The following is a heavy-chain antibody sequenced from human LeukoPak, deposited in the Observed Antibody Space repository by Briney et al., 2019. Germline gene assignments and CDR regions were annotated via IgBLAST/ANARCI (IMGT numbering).Heavy chain of an antibody. Sequence: PGGCLRLSCAASGFTFSSYSMNSVRQARGKGLEWGSSISSSSSYIYFADSVKGRFTISRDNAKNSLYLQMNSLRAEDTAVYYCAREGGSPPGYYYYYMDVWGKGTTVTVSS. CDR2: ISSSSSYI. V-gene: IGHV3-21*01. J-gene: IGHJ6*03. CDR3: AREGGSPPGYYYYYMDV. CDR1: GFTFSSYS.